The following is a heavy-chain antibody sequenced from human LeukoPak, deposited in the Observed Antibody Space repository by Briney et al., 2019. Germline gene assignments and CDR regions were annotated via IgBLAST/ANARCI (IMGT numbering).Heavy chain of an antibody. V-gene: IGHV1-18*01. D-gene: IGHD4-11*01. J-gene: IGHJ3*02. CDR1: GYTFTNFG. CDR3: ARAGGWARDDYSTDAFHI. Sequence: GASVKVSCKASGYTFTNFGISWVRQAPGQGLEWMGWISPYKGTTYYAQNFQGRVTMTTDTSTSTAYMELRSLRSGDTAVYYCARAGGWARDDYSTDAFHIWGQGTMVTVSP. CDR2: ISPYKGTT.